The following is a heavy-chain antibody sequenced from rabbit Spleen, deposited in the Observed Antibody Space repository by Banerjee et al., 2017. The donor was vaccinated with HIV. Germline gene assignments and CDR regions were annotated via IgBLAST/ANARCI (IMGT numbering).Heavy chain of an antibody. CDR1: GFSFTSIDY. D-gene: IGHD8-1*01. CDR2: VAAGVGLTS. CDR3: ARDSGTSFSSYGMDL. V-gene: IGHV1S40*01. Sequence: QSLEESGGDLVKPGTSMTLTCTASGFSFTSIDYLCWVRQHQGKVPEWIACVAAGVGLTSYYATCATGRFTISNTSSTTVTLQLTSLTAADTATYFCARDSGTSFSSYGMDLWGQGSLVTVS. J-gene: IGHJ6*01.